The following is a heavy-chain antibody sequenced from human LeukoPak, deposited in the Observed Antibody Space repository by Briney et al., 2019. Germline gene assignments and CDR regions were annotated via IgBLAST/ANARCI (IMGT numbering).Heavy chain of an antibody. D-gene: IGHD1-26*01. CDR2: IKSKTDGGTT. CDR1: GFTFSNAW. J-gene: IGHJ4*02. CDR3: TTDLRWELPPTDY. V-gene: IGHV3-15*01. Sequence: GGSLRLSCAASGFTFSNAWMSWVRQAPGKGLEWVGRIKSKTDGGTTDYAAPVKGRFTISRDDSKNTLYLQMNSLKTEDTAVYYCTTDLRWELPPTDYWGQGTLVTVSS.